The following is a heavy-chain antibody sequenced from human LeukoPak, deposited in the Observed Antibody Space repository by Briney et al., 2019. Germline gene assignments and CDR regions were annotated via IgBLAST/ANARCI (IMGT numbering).Heavy chain of an antibody. CDR2: ISGSGGST. J-gene: IGHJ4*02. V-gene: IGHV3-23*01. Sequence: GGSLRLSCAASGFTFSSYAMSWVRQAPGKGLEWVSAISGSGGSTYYADSVKGRFTISRDNSKNTLYLQMNSLRAENTAVYYCAKVGSGSYYPYYFDYWGQGTLATVSS. D-gene: IGHD3-10*01. CDR3: AKVGSGSYYPYYFDY. CDR1: GFTFSSYA.